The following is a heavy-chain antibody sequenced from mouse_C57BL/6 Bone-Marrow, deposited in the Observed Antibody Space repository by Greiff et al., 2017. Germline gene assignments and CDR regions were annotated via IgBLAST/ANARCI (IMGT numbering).Heavy chain of an antibody. CDR2: IDPSDSYT. CDR1: GYTFTSYW. D-gene: IGHD2-2*01. CDR3: ARGRDRLRRGVWDY. V-gene: IGHV1-69*01. J-gene: IGHJ2*01. Sequence: VQLQQPGAELVMPGASVKLSCKASGYTFTSYWMHWVKQRPGQGLEWIGEIDPSDSYTNYNQKFKGKSTLTVEKSSSTAYMQLSRLTSEDSAVYYCARGRDRLRRGVWDYWGQGTTLTVSS.